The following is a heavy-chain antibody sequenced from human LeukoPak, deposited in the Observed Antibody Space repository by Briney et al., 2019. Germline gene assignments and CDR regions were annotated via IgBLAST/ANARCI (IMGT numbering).Heavy chain of an antibody. CDR3: AGGGRAIVVVPAAVDY. CDR2: INPNSGGT. J-gene: IGHJ4*02. D-gene: IGHD2-2*01. V-gene: IGHV1-2*02. CDR1: GYTFTGYY. Sequence: ASVKVSCKASGYTFTGYYMHWVRQAPGQGLEWMGWINPNSGGTNYAQKFQGRVTMTRDTSISTAYMELSRLRSDDTAVYYCAGGGRAIVVVPAAVDYWGQGTLVTVSS.